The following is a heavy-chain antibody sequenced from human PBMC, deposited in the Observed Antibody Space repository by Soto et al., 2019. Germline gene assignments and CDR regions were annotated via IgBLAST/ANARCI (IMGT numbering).Heavy chain of an antibody. CDR2: ISAYNGNT. J-gene: IGHJ6*02. CDR3: ARDGVDTATGYYDGMDV. Sequence: QVQLVQSGAEVKKPGASVKVSCKASGYTFTSYGISWVRQAPGQGLEWMGWISAYNGNTNYAQKLQGRVTMTTDTSTRTAYMELRSRRSDDTAVYYCARDGVDTATGYYDGMDVWGQGTTVTVSS. V-gene: IGHV1-18*01. D-gene: IGHD5-18*01. CDR1: GYTFTSYG.